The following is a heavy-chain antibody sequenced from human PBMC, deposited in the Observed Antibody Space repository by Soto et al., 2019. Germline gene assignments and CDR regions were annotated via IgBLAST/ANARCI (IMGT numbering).Heavy chain of an antibody. CDR3: AKEGNGGASLDS. J-gene: IGHJ5*01. D-gene: IGHD2-21*01. CDR2: ISWDGGSI. V-gene: IGHV3-43*01. Sequence: GGSLRLSCEASGFTFDGYMMHWVRQAPGKGLEWISLISWDGGSIDYADSIKGRFTVSRDNSKNSLFLDMHSLETEDTAVYYCAKEGNGGASLDSWGQGTLVTVSS. CDR1: GFTFDGYM.